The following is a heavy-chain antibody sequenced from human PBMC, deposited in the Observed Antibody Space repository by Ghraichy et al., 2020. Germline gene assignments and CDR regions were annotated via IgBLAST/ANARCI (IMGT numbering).Heavy chain of an antibody. J-gene: IGHJ4*02. V-gene: IGHV3-23*01. Sequence: GGSLRLSCAASGFTFSSYAMSWVRQAPGKGLEWVSTISHSGGSTYYADSVKGRFTISRDNSRNTLSLQMNSLRAEDTAVYYCAKDTLYCSGGSCYSSVWGQGTLGTVSS. CDR2: ISHSGGST. D-gene: IGHD2-15*01. CDR3: AKDTLYCSGGSCYSSV. CDR1: GFTFSSYA.